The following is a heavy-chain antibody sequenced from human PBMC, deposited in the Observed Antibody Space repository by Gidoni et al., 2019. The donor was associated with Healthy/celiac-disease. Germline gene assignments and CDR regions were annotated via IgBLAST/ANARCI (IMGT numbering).Heavy chain of an antibody. CDR2: IKSKTDGGTT. Sequence: EVQLVESGGGLVKPGGSLRLSCAASGFTFSNAWMSWVRQAPGKGLECVGRIKSKTDGGTTDYAAPVKGRFTISRDDSKNTLYLQMNSLKTEDTAVYYCTTDVILWPFDYWGQGTLVTVSS. V-gene: IGHV3-15*01. CDR3: TTDVILWPFDY. D-gene: IGHD3-10*01. CDR1: GFTFSNAW. J-gene: IGHJ4*02.